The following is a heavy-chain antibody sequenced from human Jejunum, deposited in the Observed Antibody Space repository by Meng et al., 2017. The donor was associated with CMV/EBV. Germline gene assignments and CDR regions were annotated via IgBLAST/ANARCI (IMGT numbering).Heavy chain of an antibody. CDR3: VRGGLKGFDP. Sequence: LSCVASGLTVESTYMSWVRQAPGKGLEWISVIYSAGNAHYADSEKGRFTISRDTSKNTVYLQLNSLRPEDTAVYYCVRGGLKGFDPWGQGTLVTVSS. CDR2: IYSAGNA. V-gene: IGHV3-66*02. J-gene: IGHJ5*02. CDR1: GLTVESTY. D-gene: IGHD3-16*01.